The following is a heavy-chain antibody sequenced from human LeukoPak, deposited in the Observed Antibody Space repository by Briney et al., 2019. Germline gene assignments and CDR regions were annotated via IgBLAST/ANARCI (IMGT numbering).Heavy chain of an antibody. J-gene: IGHJ4*02. CDR1: GGSISSYY. Sequence: SETLSLTCTVSGGSISSYYWSWIRQPPGKGLEWIGYTYYSGSTNYNPSLKSRVTISVDTSKNQFSLKLSSVTAADTAVYYCARITSGCLDYWGQGTLVTVSS. CDR3: ARITSGCLDY. D-gene: IGHD6-19*01. V-gene: IGHV4-59*08. CDR2: TYYSGST.